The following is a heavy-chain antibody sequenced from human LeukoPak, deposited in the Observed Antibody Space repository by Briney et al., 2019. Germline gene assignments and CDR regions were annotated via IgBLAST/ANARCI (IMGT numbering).Heavy chain of an antibody. D-gene: IGHD4-17*01. V-gene: IGHV3-21*01. CDR3: ASYGDYNDAFNI. CDR2: ISSSSSFI. Sequence: GGSLRLSCAASGFTFSSYSMNWVGQAPGKGLEWVSSISSSSSFIYYADSVKGRFTISRDNAKNSLYLQMNSLRAEDTAVYYCASYGDYNDAFNIWGQGTMVTVSS. J-gene: IGHJ3*02. CDR1: GFTFSSYS.